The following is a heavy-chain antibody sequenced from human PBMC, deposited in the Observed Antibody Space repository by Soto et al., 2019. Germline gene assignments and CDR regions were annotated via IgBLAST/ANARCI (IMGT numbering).Heavy chain of an antibody. Sequence: GGSLRLSCAASGFTFSDYYMSWIRQAPGKGLAWVSYISSSGSTIYYADSVKGRFTISRDNAKNSLYLQMNSLRAEDTAVYYCARERGVVPAASPPLRNFDWPTLDVWGQGTTVTVSS. CDR3: ARERGVVPAASPPLRNFDWPTLDV. CDR1: GFTFSDYY. CDR2: ISSSGSTI. J-gene: IGHJ6*02. D-gene: IGHD3-9*01. V-gene: IGHV3-11*01.